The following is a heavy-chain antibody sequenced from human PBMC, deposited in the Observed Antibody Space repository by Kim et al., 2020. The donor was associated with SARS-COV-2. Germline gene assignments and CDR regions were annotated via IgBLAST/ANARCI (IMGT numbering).Heavy chain of an antibody. J-gene: IGHJ3*02. V-gene: IGHV1-69*13. CDR2: IIPIFGTA. D-gene: IGHD3-22*01. CDR1: GGTFSSYA. CDR3: ATGGTLITMMGEEVVNAFDI. Sequence: SVKVSCKASGGTFSSYAISWVRQAPGQGLEWMGGIIPIFGTANYAQKFQGRVTITADESTSTAYMELSSLRSEDTAVYYCATGGTLITMMGEEVVNAFDIWGQGTMVTVSS.